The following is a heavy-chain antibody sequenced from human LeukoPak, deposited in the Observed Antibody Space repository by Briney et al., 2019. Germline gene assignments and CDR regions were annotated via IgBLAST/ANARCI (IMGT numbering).Heavy chain of an antibody. CDR3: AKTAYYYGSGSYH. CDR1: GFTFSSYA. D-gene: IGHD3-10*01. CDR2: FSGSGGNT. V-gene: IGHV3-23*01. J-gene: IGHJ5*02. Sequence: GGSLRLSCAASGFTFSSYAMSWVRQAPGKGLEWVSTFSGSGGNTYYADSVKGRFTISRDNSKNTLYLQMNSLRAEDTAVYYCAKTAYYYGSGSYHWGQGTLVTVSS.